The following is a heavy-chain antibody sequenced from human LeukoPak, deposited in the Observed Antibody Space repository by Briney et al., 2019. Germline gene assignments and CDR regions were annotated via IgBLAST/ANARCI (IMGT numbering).Heavy chain of an antibody. Sequence: PGGSLRLSCAASGFTFSSYSMNWVRQAPGKGLEWVSSISSSSSYIYYTDSVTGRFTISRDNSKNTLYLQMNSLRAEDTAIYYCAKRYDYIWGKYRPDDAFDIWGQGTMVTVSS. CDR2: ISSSSSYI. D-gene: IGHD3-16*02. J-gene: IGHJ3*02. CDR3: AKRYDYIWGKYRPDDAFDI. V-gene: IGHV3-21*04. CDR1: GFTFSSYS.